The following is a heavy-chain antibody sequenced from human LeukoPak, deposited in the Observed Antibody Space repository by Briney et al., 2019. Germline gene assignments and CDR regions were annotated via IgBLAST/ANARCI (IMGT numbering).Heavy chain of an antibody. CDR2: ITLSSSSI. CDR1: GFIFRGYS. J-gene: IGHJ4*02. D-gene: IGHD6-6*01. V-gene: IGHV3-21*01. Sequence: KTGGSLRLSCAASGFIFRGYSMSWVRQAPGKGLEWVSSITLSSSSIYYADSVKGRFTISRDNAKNSLFLRMDSLRAEGTAVYFCATGGPYSSSDYWGQGTLVTVSS. CDR3: ATGGPYSSSDY.